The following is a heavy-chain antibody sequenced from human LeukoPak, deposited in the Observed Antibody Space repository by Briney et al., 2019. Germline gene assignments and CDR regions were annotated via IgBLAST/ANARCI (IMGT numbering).Heavy chain of an antibody. V-gene: IGHV3-30-3*01. Sequence: PGGSLRLSCAATGFTFSNYAIHWGRQAPGKGLKWVAFISDDGSRQHYADSVKGRFTISRDNSKNTLNLQMNSLRAEDTAVYYCVKDRTGTYTLDYWDQGTLVTASA. D-gene: IGHD3-10*01. J-gene: IGHJ4*02. CDR3: VKDRTGTYTLDY. CDR2: ISDDGSRQ. CDR1: GFTFSNYA.